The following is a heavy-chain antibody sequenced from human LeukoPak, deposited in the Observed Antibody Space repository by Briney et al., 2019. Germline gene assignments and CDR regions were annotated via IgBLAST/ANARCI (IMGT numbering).Heavy chain of an antibody. D-gene: IGHD3-3*01. CDR1: GYTFTVYY. CDR2: INPNSGGT. CDR3: ARDPFRYDFWSGYYRNWFDP. Sequence: ASVKVSCKASGYTFTVYYMHWVRQAPGQGLEWMGWINPNSGGTNYAQKFQGRVTMTRDTSISTAYMELSRLRSDDTAVYYCARDPFRYDFWSGYYRNWFDPWGQGTLVTVSS. V-gene: IGHV1-2*02. J-gene: IGHJ5*02.